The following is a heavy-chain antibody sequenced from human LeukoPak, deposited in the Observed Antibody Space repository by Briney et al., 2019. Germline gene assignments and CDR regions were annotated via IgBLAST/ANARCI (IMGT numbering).Heavy chain of an antibody. CDR3: ARGTLRF. Sequence: PGGSLRLSCEASGFTFNNFGMHWVRQAPGKGLEWVANIKQDGSEKYYVDSVKGRFTISRDNAKNSLYLQMNSLRAEDTAVYYCARGTLRFWGQGTLVTVSS. V-gene: IGHV3-7*04. CDR1: GFTFNNFG. J-gene: IGHJ4*02. CDR2: IKQDGSEK.